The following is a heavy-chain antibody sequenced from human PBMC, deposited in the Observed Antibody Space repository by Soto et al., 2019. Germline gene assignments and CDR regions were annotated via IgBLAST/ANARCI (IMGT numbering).Heavy chain of an antibody. Sequence: ASVKVPCKASGYTFTSYAMHWVRQAPGQRLEWMGWINAGNGNTKYSQKFQGRVTITRDTSASTAYMELSSLRSEDTAVYYCARDRITIFGVDMDVWGKGTTVTVSS. CDR3: ARDRITIFGVDMDV. D-gene: IGHD3-3*01. CDR1: GYTFTSYA. V-gene: IGHV1-3*01. J-gene: IGHJ6*03. CDR2: INAGNGNT.